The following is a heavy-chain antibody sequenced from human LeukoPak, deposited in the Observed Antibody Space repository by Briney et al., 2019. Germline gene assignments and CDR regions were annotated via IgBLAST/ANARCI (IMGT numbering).Heavy chain of an antibody. CDR1: GYSISSGYY. CDR2: IYHSGST. V-gene: IGHV4-38-2*02. Sequence: PSETLSLTCTVSGYSISSGYYWGWIRQPPGKGLEWIGSIYHSGSTYYNPSLKSRVTISVDTSKNQFSLKLSSVTAADTAVYYCARDGMNSDWPPHYWGQGTLVTVSS. CDR3: ARDGMNSDWPPHY. J-gene: IGHJ4*02. D-gene: IGHD6-19*01.